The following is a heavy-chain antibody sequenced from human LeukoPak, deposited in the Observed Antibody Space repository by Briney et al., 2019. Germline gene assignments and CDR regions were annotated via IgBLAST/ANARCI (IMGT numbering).Heavy chain of an antibody. V-gene: IGHV3-15*01. CDR1: GFTFSNAW. CDR2: IKSKTDGGTT. Sequence: GGSLRLSCAASGFTFSNAWMTWVRQAPGKGLEWVGRIKSKTDGGTTDYAAPVKGRFTISRDDSKNTLYLQMINLKTEDTAVYYCTTEERLYYYDSSGYNYWGQGTLVTVSS. CDR3: TTEERLYYYDSSGYNY. D-gene: IGHD3-22*01. J-gene: IGHJ4*02.